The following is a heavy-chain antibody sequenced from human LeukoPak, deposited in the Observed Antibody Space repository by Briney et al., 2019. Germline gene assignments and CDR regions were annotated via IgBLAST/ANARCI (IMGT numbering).Heavy chain of an antibody. CDR3: ARAGYSSGWYRDY. CDR1: GFTFSNYN. V-gene: IGHV3-21*01. CDR2: ISSSSIYI. D-gene: IGHD6-19*01. J-gene: IGHJ4*02. Sequence: GGSLRLSCAASGFTFSNYNINWVRQAPGKGLEWVSSISSSSIYIYYADSVKGRFTISRDNAKNSLYLQMNSLRAEDTAVYYCARAGYSSGWYRDYWGQGTLVTVSS.